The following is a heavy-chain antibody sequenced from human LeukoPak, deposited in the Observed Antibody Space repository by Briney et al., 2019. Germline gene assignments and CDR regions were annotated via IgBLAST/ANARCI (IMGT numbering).Heavy chain of an antibody. D-gene: IGHD3-9*01. CDR2: IYTSGST. Sequence: SETLSLTCTVSGGSISSYYWSWTRQPAGKGLEWIGRIYTSGSTNYNPSLKSRVTMSVDTSKNQFSLKLSSVTAADTAVYYCARARIEGGQFDQFDYWGQGTLVTVSS. J-gene: IGHJ4*02. CDR3: ARARIEGGQFDQFDY. CDR1: GGSISSYY. V-gene: IGHV4-4*07.